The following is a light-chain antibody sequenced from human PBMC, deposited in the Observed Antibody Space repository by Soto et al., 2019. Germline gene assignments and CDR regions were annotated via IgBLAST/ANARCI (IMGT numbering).Light chain of an antibody. CDR2: GAA. J-gene: IGKJ2*01. CDR1: QSVTSNY. Sequence: EIVLTQSPGTLSLSPGERATLSCRASQSVTSNYLAWYQHKPGQAPICLLYGAAIRSTGIPGRFSGSGSGTDFTLTISRLEHEDFAVYYCQQYGTPLTFGQGTKVEIK. CDR3: QQYGTPLT. V-gene: IGKV3-20*01.